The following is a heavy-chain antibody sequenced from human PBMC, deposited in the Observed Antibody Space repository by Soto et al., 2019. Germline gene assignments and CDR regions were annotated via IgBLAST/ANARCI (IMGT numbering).Heavy chain of an antibody. Sequence: LSETLSLTCTVSGGSISSYYWSWIRQPPGKGLEWIGYIYYSGSTNYNPSLKSRVTISVNTSKNQFSLKLTSVTAADTAVYYCARVSSGWWYIDYRGQETLVTVAS. D-gene: IGHD6-19*01. CDR2: IYYSGST. V-gene: IGHV4-59*01. CDR3: ARVSSGWWYIDY. J-gene: IGHJ4*02. CDR1: GGSISSYY.